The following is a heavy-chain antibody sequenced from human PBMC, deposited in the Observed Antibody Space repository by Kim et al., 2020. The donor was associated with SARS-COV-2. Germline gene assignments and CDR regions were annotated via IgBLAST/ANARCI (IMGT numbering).Heavy chain of an antibody. D-gene: IGHD5-12*01. CDR1: GYTFTGYY. CDR2: INPNSGGT. Sequence: ASVKVSCKASGYTFTGYYMHWVRQAPGQGLEWMGRINPNSGGTNYAQKFQGRVTMTRDTSISTAYMELSRLRSDDTAVYYCARVDIVATTSNWFDPWGQGTLVTVSS. CDR3: ARVDIVATTSNWFDP. V-gene: IGHV1-2*06. J-gene: IGHJ5*02.